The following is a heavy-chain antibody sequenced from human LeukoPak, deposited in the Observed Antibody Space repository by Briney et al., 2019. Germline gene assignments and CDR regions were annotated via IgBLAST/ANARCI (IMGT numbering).Heavy chain of an antibody. V-gene: IGHV3-7*03. J-gene: IGHJ4*02. CDR1: GFTFSSYW. CDR3: AKGLERESRLDS. Sequence: GGSPRLSCAASGFTFSSYWMSWVRQAPGKGLEWVANIKQDGSEKYYVDSVKGRFTISRDNAKNSLYLQMNSLRAEDTALYYCAKGLERESRLDSWGQGTLVTVSS. CDR2: IKQDGSEK. D-gene: IGHD1-1*01.